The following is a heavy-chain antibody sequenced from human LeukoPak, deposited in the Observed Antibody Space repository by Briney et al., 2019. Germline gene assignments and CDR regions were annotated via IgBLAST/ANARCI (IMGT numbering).Heavy chain of an antibody. V-gene: IGHV4-59*01. CDR1: GGSISSNY. CDR3: ARSGSGHGEFFQY. J-gene: IGHJ1*01. CDR2: IPSSGDT. D-gene: IGHD2-15*01. Sequence: SETLSLTCTVSGGSISSNYWNWIRQPPGKGLEWIGYIPSSGDTNYNPSLKSRLTISADTSKNQFSLKLTSVTAADTAVYYCARSGSGHGEFFQYWGQGSLVTVSS.